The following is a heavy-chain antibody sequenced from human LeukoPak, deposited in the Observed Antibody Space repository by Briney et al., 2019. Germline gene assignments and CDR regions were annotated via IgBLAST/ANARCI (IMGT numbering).Heavy chain of an antibody. D-gene: IGHD4-11*01. Sequence: SETLSLTCTVSGGSISSYYWSWIRQPPGKGLEWIGYIYYSGSTNYNPSLKSRVTISVDTSKNQFSLKLSSVTAADTAVYYCARDTVTHPFDYWGQGTLVTVSS. CDR2: IYYSGST. J-gene: IGHJ4*02. CDR3: ARDTVTHPFDY. V-gene: IGHV4-59*12. CDR1: GGSISSYY.